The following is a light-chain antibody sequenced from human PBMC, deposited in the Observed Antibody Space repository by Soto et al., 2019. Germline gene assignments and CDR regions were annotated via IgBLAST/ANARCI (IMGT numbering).Light chain of an antibody. J-gene: IGKJ4*01. CDR1: QSIRTN. V-gene: IGKV3-15*01. CDR2: GAS. Sequence: ESGMTQSTATLSVSPGERATLSCRASQSIRTNLAWYQQKPGQAPRLLIFGASTRAIAIPARFSGSGSGAEFTLTISSLQSEDFAVYYCQHYNERPLTFGGGTKVDIK. CDR3: QHYNERPLT.